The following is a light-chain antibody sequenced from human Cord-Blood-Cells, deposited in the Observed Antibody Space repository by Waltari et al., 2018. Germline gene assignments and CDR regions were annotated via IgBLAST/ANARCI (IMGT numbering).Light chain of an antibody. Sequence: DIQMTQSPSTLSASVGDRVTITCRASQSISSWLAWYQQKPGKAPKLLIYMASRLESGVPSRFSGSGSGTEFTLTISSLQPDDFATYYCQQYNSYWTFGQGTKVEIK. CDR2: MAS. V-gene: IGKV1-5*03. CDR3: QQYNSYWT. CDR1: QSISSW. J-gene: IGKJ1*01.